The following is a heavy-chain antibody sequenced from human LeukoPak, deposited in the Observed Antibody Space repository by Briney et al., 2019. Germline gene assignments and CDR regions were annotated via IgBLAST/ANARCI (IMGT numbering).Heavy chain of an antibody. V-gene: IGHV4-34*01. CDR2: IYHSGST. CDR1: GGSFSGYY. J-gene: IGHJ4*02. D-gene: IGHD6-13*01. CDR3: ARSRRSSSSPVGFDY. Sequence: SETLSLTCAVYGGSFSGYYWSWVRQPPGKGLEWIGEIYHSGSTNYNPSLKSRVTISVDKSKNQFSLKLSSVTAADTAVYYCARSRRSSSSPVGFDYWGQGTLVTVSS.